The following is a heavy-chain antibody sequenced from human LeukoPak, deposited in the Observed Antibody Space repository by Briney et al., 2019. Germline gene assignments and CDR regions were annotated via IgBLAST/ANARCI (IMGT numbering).Heavy chain of an antibody. CDR1: GGSISSGGYS. CDR2: IYHSGST. CDR3: ARVGGTNYYYYGMDV. D-gene: IGHD3-10*01. Sequence: SQTLSLTCAVSGGSISSGGYSWSWIRQPPGKGLEWIGYIYHSGSTYYNPSLKSRVTISVDRSKNQFSLKLSSVTAADTAVYYCARVGGTNYYYYGMDVWGQGTTVTVSS. V-gene: IGHV4-30-2*01. J-gene: IGHJ6*02.